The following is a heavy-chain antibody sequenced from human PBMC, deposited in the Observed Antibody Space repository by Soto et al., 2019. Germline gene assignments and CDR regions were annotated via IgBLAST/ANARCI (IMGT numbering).Heavy chain of an antibody. J-gene: IGHJ4*02. D-gene: IGHD3-22*01. CDR3: ARDDTPTMITPYYFDY. CDR1: GFTFSSYG. Sequence: LRLSCAASGFTFSSYGMHWVRQAPGKGLEWVAVILYDGSNKYYADSVKGRFTISRDNSKNTLYLQMNSLRAEDTAVYYCARDDTPTMITPYYFDYWGQGTLVTVSS. V-gene: IGHV3-33*01. CDR2: ILYDGSNK.